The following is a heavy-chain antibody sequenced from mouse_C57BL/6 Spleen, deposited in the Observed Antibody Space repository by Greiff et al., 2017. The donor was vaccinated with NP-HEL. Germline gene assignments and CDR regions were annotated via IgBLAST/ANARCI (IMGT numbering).Heavy chain of an antibody. CDR3: ARLGYYGNPFAY. Sequence: VQLQQSGAELVKPGASVKISCKASGYAFSSYWMNWVKQRPGKGLEWIGQIYPGDGDTNYNGKFKGKATLTADKSSSTAYMQLSSLTSEDSAVYFCARLGYYGNPFAYWGQGTLVTVSA. J-gene: IGHJ3*01. CDR1: GYAFSSYW. D-gene: IGHD2-1*01. CDR2: IYPGDGDT. V-gene: IGHV1-80*01.